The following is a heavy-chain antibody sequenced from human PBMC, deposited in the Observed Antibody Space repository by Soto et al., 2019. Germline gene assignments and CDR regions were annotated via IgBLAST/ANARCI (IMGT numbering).Heavy chain of an antibody. V-gene: IGHV1-18*01. Sequence: QVQLVQSGAEVKKPGASVKVSCKASGYTFTSYGISWVRQAPGQVLEWMGWISAYNGNTNYAQKLQGRVTMTTDTSTSKAYMKLTSVRSVDTAVYYCARGVTYYSSGYHHYWGQGTLVTVSS. CDR1: GYTFTSYG. J-gene: IGHJ4*02. D-gene: IGHD3-22*01. CDR2: ISAYNGNT. CDR3: ARGVTYYSSGYHHY.